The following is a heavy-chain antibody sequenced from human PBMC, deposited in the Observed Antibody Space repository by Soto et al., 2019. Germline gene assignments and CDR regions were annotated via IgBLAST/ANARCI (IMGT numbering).Heavy chain of an antibody. J-gene: IGHJ5*02. V-gene: IGHV3-48*01. CDR2: ISSSSSTI. Sequence: RLSCAASGFTFSIYSMNWVRQSPGKGLEWVSYISSSSSTIYYADSVKGRFTISRDNAKNSLYLQMNSLRAEDTAVYYCAREAQIVGATNWFDPWGQGTLVTVSS. D-gene: IGHD1-26*01. CDR3: AREAQIVGATNWFDP. CDR1: GFTFSIYS.